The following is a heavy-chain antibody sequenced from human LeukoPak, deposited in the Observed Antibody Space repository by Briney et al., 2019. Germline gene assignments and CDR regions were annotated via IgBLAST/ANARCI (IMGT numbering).Heavy chain of an antibody. CDR3: ARDGGDDYVWGSYRSYQSY. CDR2: IYSGGST. CDR1: GFTVSRNY. D-gene: IGHD3-16*02. Sequence: GGSLRLSCAASGFTVSRNYMSWVRHAPGKGLEWVSVIYSGGSTYYADSVKGRFTISRDNSKNTLYLQMNSLRAEDTAVYYCARDGGDDYVWGSYRSYQSYWGQGTLVPVSS. J-gene: IGHJ4*02. V-gene: IGHV3-66*01.